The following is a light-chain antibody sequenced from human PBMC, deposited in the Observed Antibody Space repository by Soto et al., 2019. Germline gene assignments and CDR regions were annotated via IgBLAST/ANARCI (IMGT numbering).Light chain of an antibody. J-gene: IGLJ1*01. CDR3: TSYTSSSLYV. CDR2: DVS. CDR1: SSDVGGYNY. Sequence: QSVLTQPASVSGSPGQSITISCTGTSSDVGGYNYVSWYQQHPGKAPKLMIYDVSNRPSGVSNRFSGSKSGNTASLTISGLQAEYEADYYCTSYTSSSLYVFGTGTNVTVL. V-gene: IGLV2-14*01.